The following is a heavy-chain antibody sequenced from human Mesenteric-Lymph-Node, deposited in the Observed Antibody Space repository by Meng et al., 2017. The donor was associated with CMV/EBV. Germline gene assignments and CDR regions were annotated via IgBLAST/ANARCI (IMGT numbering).Heavy chain of an antibody. CDR1: GGSISSYY. CDR3: AREKTDAFDI. J-gene: IGHJ3*02. V-gene: IGHV4-59*01. CDR2: IYYSGST. Sequence: SETLSLTCTVSGGSISSYYWSWIRQPPGKGLEWIGYIYYSGSTNYNPSPKSRVTISVDTSKNQFSLKLSSVTAADTAVYYCAREKTDAFDIWGQGTMVT.